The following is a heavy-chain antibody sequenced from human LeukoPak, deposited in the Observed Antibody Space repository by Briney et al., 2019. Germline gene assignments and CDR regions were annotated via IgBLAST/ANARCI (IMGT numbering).Heavy chain of an antibody. Sequence: GGSLRLSCAASGFTFSSYAMHWVRQAPGKGLEYVSAISSNGGSTYYANSVKGRFTISRDNSKNTLYLQMGSLRAEDMAVYYCAREMATIIDYWGQGTLVTVSS. CDR3: AREMATIIDY. V-gene: IGHV3-64*01. CDR2: ISSNGGST. D-gene: IGHD5-24*01. CDR1: GFTFSSYA. J-gene: IGHJ4*02.